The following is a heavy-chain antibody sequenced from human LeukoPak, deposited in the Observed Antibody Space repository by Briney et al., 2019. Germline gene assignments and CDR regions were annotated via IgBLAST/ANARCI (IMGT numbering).Heavy chain of an antibody. V-gene: IGHV1-69*06. Sequence: ASVKVSCKASGGTFSSYAISWVRQAPGQGLEWMGRIILIFGTANYAQKFQGRVTITADKSTSTAYMELSSLRSEDTAVYYCARDEMQQPVDYWGQGTLVTVSS. CDR1: GGTFSSYA. D-gene: IGHD6-13*01. J-gene: IGHJ4*02. CDR2: IILIFGTA. CDR3: ARDEMQQPVDY.